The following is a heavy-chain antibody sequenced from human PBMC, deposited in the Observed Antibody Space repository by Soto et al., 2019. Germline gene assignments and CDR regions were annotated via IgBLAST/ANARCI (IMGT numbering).Heavy chain of an antibody. CDR3: AKGLSSHKVDS. Sequence: SETLSLTCTVSGDSISSNIYYWSWIRQAPGKGLEWIGHIYDSGNTYNNPSLESRVTISVDTSKNQFSLKLSSVTVADTAVYYCAKGLSSHKVDSWGQGTLVTVSS. CDR2: IYDSGNT. J-gene: IGHJ4*02. D-gene: IGHD6-19*01. CDR1: GDSISSNIYY. V-gene: IGHV4-30-4*01.